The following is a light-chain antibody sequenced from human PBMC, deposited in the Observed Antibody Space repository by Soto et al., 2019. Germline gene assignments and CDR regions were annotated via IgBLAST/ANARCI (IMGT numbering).Light chain of an antibody. Sequence: ILMTQAPATVSVSPGESATLSCRASQNIYYNVAWYQHRPGQAPRLLIYRASTRAPGVPARFSGSGSGTEFTLTISSRQPEDFTVYSCLQYHNLWACGQGTKVEI. CDR1: QNIYYN. CDR2: RAS. J-gene: IGKJ1*01. V-gene: IGKV3-15*01. CDR3: LQYHNLWA.